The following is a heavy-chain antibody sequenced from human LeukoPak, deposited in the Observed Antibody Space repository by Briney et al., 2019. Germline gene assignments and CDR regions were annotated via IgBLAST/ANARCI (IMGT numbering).Heavy chain of an antibody. CDR1: GFTFSSYA. CDR2: ISYDGSNK. J-gene: IGHJ4*02. D-gene: IGHD3-16*01. Sequence: GGSLRLSCAASGFTFSSYAMHGVRQAPGKGLEWVAVISYDGSNKYYADSVKGRFTISRDNSKNTLYLQVNSLRAEDTAVYYCAKELKGGPDDYWGQGTLVTVSS. CDR3: AKELKGGPDDY. V-gene: IGHV3-30*04.